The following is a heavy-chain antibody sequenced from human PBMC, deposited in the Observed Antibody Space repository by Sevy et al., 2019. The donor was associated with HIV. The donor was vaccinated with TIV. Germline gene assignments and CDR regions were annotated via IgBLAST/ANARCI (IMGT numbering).Heavy chain of an antibody. D-gene: IGHD3-10*01. CDR2: IHYSGRT. V-gene: IGHV4-61*01. J-gene: IGHJ4*02. CDR1: GGSFSSSSYY. CDR3: ARVSTMVQVVTYYFDY. Sequence: SETLSLTCTVSGGSFSSSSYYWSWIRQPPGKGLEWIGYIHYSGRTDYNPSLKSRVTISVDTSKNQFSLKLSSVTAADTAVYYCARVSTMVQVVTYYFDYWGQGTLVTVSS.